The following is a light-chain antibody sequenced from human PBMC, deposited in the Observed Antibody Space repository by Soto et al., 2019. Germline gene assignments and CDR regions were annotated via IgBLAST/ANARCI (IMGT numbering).Light chain of an antibody. J-gene: IGLJ1*01. Sequence: QSVLTQPPSVSGAPGQRVTISCTGSSSNIGAGYDVSWYQQLPGTAPKFLIYGNTDRPSGVPDRFSGSKSGTTASLAITGLQAEDEADYYCQSYDSSLSFYVFGTGTKLTVL. CDR1: SSNIGAGYD. CDR3: QSYDSSLSFYV. CDR2: GNT. V-gene: IGLV1-40*01.